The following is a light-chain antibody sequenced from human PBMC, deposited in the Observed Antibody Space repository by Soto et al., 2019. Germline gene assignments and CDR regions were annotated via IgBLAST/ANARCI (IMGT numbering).Light chain of an antibody. CDR1: QTISSW. Sequence: DIQVTQSPSTLSASVWYIVITTCRASQTISSWLAWYQQKPGKAPDLLIYDASRLAGGVPSRFSGSESGTEFTLTISSLQPDDFATYYCQQYNSYWTFGQGTKVDI. CDR2: DAS. V-gene: IGKV1-5*01. J-gene: IGKJ1*01. CDR3: QQYNSYWT.